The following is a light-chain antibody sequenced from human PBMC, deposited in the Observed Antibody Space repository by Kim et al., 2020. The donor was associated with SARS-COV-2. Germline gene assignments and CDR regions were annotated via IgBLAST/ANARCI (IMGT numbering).Light chain of an antibody. CDR3: QNYNSAPYT. Sequence: DIQMTQSPSSLSASVGDRVTITCRASQDISNYLAWYQQKPGKVPRLLIYVASALQSGVPSRFSGSGSGTDFTLTISSLQPEDVATYYCQNYNSAPYTFGQGTKLEIK. CDR2: VAS. CDR1: QDISNY. J-gene: IGKJ2*01. V-gene: IGKV1-27*01.